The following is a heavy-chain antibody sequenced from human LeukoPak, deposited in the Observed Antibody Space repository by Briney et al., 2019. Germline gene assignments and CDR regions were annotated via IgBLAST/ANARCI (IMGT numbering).Heavy chain of an antibody. V-gene: IGHV3-23*01. CDR1: GFTFSSYA. CDR3: AKGRAGIQLWSYYFDY. D-gene: IGHD5-18*01. J-gene: IGHJ4*02. CDR2: ISGSGGST. Sequence: GGSLRLSCAASGFTFSSYAMSWVRQAPGKGLEWVSAISGSGGSTYYADSVKGRFTISRDNSKNTLYLQMNSLRAEDTAVYYCAKGRAGIQLWSYYFDYWGQGTLVTVSP.